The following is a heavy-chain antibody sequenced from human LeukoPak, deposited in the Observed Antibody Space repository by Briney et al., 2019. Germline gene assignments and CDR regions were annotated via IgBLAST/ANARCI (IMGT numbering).Heavy chain of an antibody. CDR3: ARGFGHP. D-gene: IGHD3-10*01. V-gene: IGHV4-4*07. CDR1: GGSISGYY. CDR2: VYTSGTT. J-gene: IGHJ5*02. Sequence: SETLSLTCTVSGGSISGYYWSWFRQPAGKGLEWIGRVYTSGTTNYNPSLKSRATMSIDTSKNQFSLKLTSVTAADTAVYYCARGFGHPWGQGTLVTVSS.